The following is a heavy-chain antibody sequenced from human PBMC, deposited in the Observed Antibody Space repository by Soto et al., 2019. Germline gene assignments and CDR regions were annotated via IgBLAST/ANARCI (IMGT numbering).Heavy chain of an antibody. D-gene: IGHD6-19*01. CDR3: ARHTGYSSGWVSYYYYYGMDV. J-gene: IGHJ6*02. Sequence: PSETLSLTCTVSGGSISSSSYYWGWIRQPPGKGLEWIGSIYYSGSTYYNPSLKSRVTISVDTSKNQFSLKLSSVTAADTAVYYCARHTGYSSGWVSYYYYYGMDVWGQVTTVTVSS. V-gene: IGHV4-39*01. CDR1: GGSISSSSYY. CDR2: IYYSGST.